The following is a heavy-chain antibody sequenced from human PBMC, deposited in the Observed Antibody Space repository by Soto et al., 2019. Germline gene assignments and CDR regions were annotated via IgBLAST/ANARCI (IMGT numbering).Heavy chain of an antibody. CDR2: ISTGSNPI. CDR1: GFTFSSAS. D-gene: IGHD3-9*01. J-gene: IGHJ5*02. CDR3: ARDSMTGLNWFDP. V-gene: IGHV3-48*01. Sequence: PGGSLRLSCAASGFTFSSASMNWVRQAPGKGLEWVAYISTGSNPIYYADSVKGRFTISRDNAKNSLYLQMNSLRAEDTAVYYCARDSMTGLNWFDPWGQGTLVTVSS.